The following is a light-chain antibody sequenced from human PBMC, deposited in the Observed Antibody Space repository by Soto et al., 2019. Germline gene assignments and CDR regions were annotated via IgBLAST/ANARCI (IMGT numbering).Light chain of an antibody. V-gene: IGLV2-14*01. CDR1: SSDIGGYNY. CDR2: EVN. J-gene: IGLJ1*01. Sequence: QSALTQPASVSGSPGQSITISCTGTSSDIGGYNYVSWYQQHPGKAPKLMVYEVNNRPSGVSNRFSGSKSGNTASLTISGLQAEDEADYYCSSYTSSSTLWVFGTGTKVTVL. CDR3: SSYTSSSTLWV.